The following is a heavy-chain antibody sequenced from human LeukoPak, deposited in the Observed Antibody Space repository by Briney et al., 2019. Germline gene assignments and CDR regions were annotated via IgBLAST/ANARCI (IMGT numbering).Heavy chain of an antibody. J-gene: IGHJ4*02. Sequence: GGSLRLSCAASGFTFSSYSMNWVRQAPGKGLEWVSSITSGSSYIYYTDSVKGRFTISRDNAKNSLYLQMNSLRAEDTAVYYCATGTTSGSYYFAYRGQGTLVTVSS. V-gene: IGHV3-21*01. D-gene: IGHD1-1*01. CDR1: GFTFSSYS. CDR2: ITSGSSYI. CDR3: ATGTTSGSYYFAY.